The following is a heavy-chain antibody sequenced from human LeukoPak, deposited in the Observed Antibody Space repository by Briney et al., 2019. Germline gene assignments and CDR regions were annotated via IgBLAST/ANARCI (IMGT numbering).Heavy chain of an antibody. V-gene: IGHV3-20*04. J-gene: IGHJ3*02. CDR3: ARVREYCSGGSCYPNDAFDI. Sequence: PGGSLRLSCAASGFTFDDYGMSWVRQAPGKGLEWVSGINWNGGSTGYADSVKGRFTISRDNAKNSLYLQMNSLRAEDTALYYCARVREYCSGGSCYPNDAFDIWGQGTMVTVSS. D-gene: IGHD2-15*01. CDR2: INWNGGST. CDR1: GFTFDDYG.